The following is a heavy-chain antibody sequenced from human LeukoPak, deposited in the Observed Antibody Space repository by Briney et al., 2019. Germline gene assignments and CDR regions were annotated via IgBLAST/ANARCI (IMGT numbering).Heavy chain of an antibody. CDR2: IYTSGST. D-gene: IGHD4-11*01. V-gene: IGHV4-61*02. CDR3: ARDYSRWFDP. J-gene: IGHJ5*02. CDR1: GGSISSGSYY. Sequence: SETLSLTCTVSGGSISSGSYYWRWIRQPAGKGLEWIGRIYTSGSTNYNPSLKSRVTISVDTSKNQFSLKLSSVTAADTAVYYCARDYSRWFDPWGQGTLVTVSS.